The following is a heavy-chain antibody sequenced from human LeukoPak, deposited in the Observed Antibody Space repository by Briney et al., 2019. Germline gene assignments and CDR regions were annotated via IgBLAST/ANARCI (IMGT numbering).Heavy chain of an antibody. Sequence: GGSLRLSCAASGFTFSSYSMNWVRQAPGKGLEWVSSISSSSSYIYYADSVKGRFTIPRDNAKNSLYLQMNSLRAEDTAVYYCAELGITMFGGVWGKGTTVTISS. CDR2: ISSSSSYI. D-gene: IGHD3-10*02. CDR3: AELGITMFGGV. CDR1: GFTFSSYS. V-gene: IGHV3-21*01. J-gene: IGHJ6*04.